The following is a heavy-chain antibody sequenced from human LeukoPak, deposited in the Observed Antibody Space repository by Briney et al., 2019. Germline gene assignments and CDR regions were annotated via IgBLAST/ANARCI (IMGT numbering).Heavy chain of an antibody. J-gene: IGHJ6*03. CDR3: ARRGNCNRRGYYYYMDV. CDR2: ISAYNGNT. CDR1: GYTFTCYG. D-gene: IGHD4-23*01. V-gene: IGHV1-18*01. Sequence: ASVKVSCKASGYTFTCYGISWVRQAPGQGLEWMGWISAYNGNTNYAQKLQGRVTMTTDTSTSTAYMELRSLRSDDTAVYYCARRGNCNRRGYYYYMDVWGKGTTVTVSS.